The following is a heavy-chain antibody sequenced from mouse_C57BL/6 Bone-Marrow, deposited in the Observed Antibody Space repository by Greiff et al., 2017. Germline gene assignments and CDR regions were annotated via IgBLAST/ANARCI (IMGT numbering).Heavy chain of an antibody. CDR2: IYPGSGST. V-gene: IGHV1-55*01. Sequence: VQLQQPGAELVKPGASVKMSCKASGYTFTSYWITWVKQRPGQGLEWIGDIYPGSGSTNYNEKFKSKATLTVDPSSSTAYMQRSSQTSEDSAVYDCACDDGCSYDDDRDYWGQGTSVTVSS. CDR3: ACDDGCSYDDDRDY. CDR1: GYTFTSYW. J-gene: IGHJ4*01. D-gene: IGHD2-3*01.